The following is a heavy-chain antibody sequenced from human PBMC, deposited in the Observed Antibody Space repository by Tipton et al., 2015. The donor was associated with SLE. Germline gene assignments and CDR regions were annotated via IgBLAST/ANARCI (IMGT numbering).Heavy chain of an antibody. CDR2: ICYNGST. V-gene: IGHV4-39*01. Sequence: TLSLTCTVSGASISSRYNYWGWIRQPPGKGLEWIGNICYNGSTYYNSSLKSRITISVDTSKNQFSLKVSSVTAADTAVYYCARRPLDSGYIGGMDVWGQGTTVTVS. CDR1: GASISSRYNY. J-gene: IGHJ6*02. CDR3: ARRPLDSGYIGGMDV. D-gene: IGHD5-18*01.